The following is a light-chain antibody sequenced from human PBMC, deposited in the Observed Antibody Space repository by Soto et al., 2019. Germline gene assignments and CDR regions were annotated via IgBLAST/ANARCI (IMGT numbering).Light chain of an antibody. V-gene: IGLV2-8*01. Sequence: QSALTQPPSASGSPGQSVTISCTGTSSDVGGYNYVSWYQQHPGKAPKLMIYEVSKRPSGVPDRFSGSKSGNTASLTVSGLQAEDEADSYCSSYAGSNNLEVFGGGTKLTVL. CDR2: EVS. CDR3: SSYAGSNNLEV. CDR1: SSDVGGYNY. J-gene: IGLJ2*01.